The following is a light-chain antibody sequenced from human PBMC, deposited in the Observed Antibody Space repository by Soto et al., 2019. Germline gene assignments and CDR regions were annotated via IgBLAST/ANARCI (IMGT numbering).Light chain of an antibody. CDR2: DVS. J-gene: IGLJ1*01. Sequence: QSALTQPASVSRSPGLSIAISCTGTSSDVGGYNSVSWYQQHPGKAPKLMIYDVSNRPSGVSNRFSGSKSGNTASLTISGLQAEDEGDYYCSSYTTGGSYVFGTGTKVTVL. CDR1: SSDVGGYNS. V-gene: IGLV2-14*01. CDR3: SSYTTGGSYV.